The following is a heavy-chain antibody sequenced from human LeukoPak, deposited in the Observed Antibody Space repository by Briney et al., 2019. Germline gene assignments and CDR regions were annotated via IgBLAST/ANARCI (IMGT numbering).Heavy chain of an antibody. CDR3: ARVRSSSWSNYYYYYGMDV. D-gene: IGHD6-13*01. V-gene: IGHV1-69*04. Sequence: SVKVSCKASGGTFSSYAISWVRQAPGQGLEWMGRIIPILGIANYAQKFQGRVTITADKSTSTAYMELSSLRSEDTAVYYCARVRSSSWSNYYYYYGMDVWGQGTTVTVSS. CDR2: IIPILGIA. J-gene: IGHJ6*02. CDR1: GGTFSSYA.